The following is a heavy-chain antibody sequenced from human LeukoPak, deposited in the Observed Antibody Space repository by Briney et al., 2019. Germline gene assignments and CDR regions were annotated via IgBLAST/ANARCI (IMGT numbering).Heavy chain of an antibody. J-gene: IGHJ4*02. Sequence: SETLSLTCTVSGGSISSGDYYWSWIRQPPGKGLEWIGYIYYSGSTSYNPSLKNRVTISVDTSKKQFSLKLSSVTAADTAVYYCARKHTSGYEDYWGQGTLVTVSS. V-gene: IGHV4-30-4*01. CDR1: GGSISSGDYY. CDR2: IYYSGST. D-gene: IGHD3-22*01. CDR3: ARKHTSGYEDY.